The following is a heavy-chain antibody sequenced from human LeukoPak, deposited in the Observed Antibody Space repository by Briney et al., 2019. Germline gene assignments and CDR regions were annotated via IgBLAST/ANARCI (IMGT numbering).Heavy chain of an antibody. CDR2: DTSSTTST. CDR1: EFSISHYA. V-gene: IGHV3-23*01. CDR3: SKATLGACAGAVCYYLDV. J-gene: IGHJ6*03. D-gene: IGHD2-8*02. Sequence: GGSLRLSCTASEFSISHYAMSWVRQAPGKGLEWVSADTSSTTSTYYASSVRGRFTISRDNSMNTLYLQMSSLRADDTAVYYCSKATLGACAGAVCYYLDVWGKGTTVIVSS.